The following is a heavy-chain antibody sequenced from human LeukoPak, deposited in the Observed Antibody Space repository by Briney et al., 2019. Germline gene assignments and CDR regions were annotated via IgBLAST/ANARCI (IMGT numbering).Heavy chain of an antibody. Sequence: PGGSLRLSCAASGFTFSSYSMNWVRQAPGKGLEWVSSISSSSSYIYYADSVKGRFTISRDNSKNTLYLQMNSLRAEDTAVYYCAKDNYGDYVSEQIDYWGQGTLVTVSS. CDR2: ISSSSSYI. CDR3: AKDNYGDYVSEQIDY. D-gene: IGHD4-17*01. J-gene: IGHJ4*02. CDR1: GFTFSSYS. V-gene: IGHV3-21*04.